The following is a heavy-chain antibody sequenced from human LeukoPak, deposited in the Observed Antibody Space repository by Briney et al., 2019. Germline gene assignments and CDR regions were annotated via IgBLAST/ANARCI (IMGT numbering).Heavy chain of an antibody. CDR2: ISSSSSYI. D-gene: IGHD2-15*01. V-gene: IGHV3-21*01. CDR3: ARDLDPYCSGGSCTLGAGY. J-gene: IGHJ4*02. CDR1: GFTFSSYS. Sequence: GGSLRLSCAASGFTFSSYSMNWVRQAPGKGLEWVSSISSSSSYIYYEDSVKGRFTISRDNAKNSLYLQMNSLRAEDTAVYYCARDLDPYCSGGSCTLGAGYWGQGTLVTVSS.